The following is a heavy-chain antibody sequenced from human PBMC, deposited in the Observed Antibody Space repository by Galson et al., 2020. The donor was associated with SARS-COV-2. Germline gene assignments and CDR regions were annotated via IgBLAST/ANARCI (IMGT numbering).Heavy chain of an antibody. CDR3: AREKVPNPFNYFDY. CDR1: GGYISSSSYY. V-gene: IGHV4-39*07. D-gene: IGHD2-8*01. J-gene: IGHJ4*02. CDR2: IYYSGST. Sequence: SETLSLTCTVSGGYISSSSYYWGWIRQPPGKGLEWIGSIYYSGSTYYNPSLKSRVTISVDTSKNQFSLKLSSVTAADTAVYYCAREKVPNPFNYFDYWGQGTLVTVSS.